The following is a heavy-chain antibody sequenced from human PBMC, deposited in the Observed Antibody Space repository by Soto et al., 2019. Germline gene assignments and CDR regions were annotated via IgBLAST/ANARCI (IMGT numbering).Heavy chain of an antibody. Sequence: SETLSLTCIVSGDSISSYYWSWIRQPPGKGLEWIGYIYYSGSTNYNPSLKSRVTISLDRSKNQFSLKLSSVTAADTAVYYCASGSYFDYWGQGTLVTVSS. CDR3: ASGSYFDY. CDR2: IYYSGST. CDR1: GDSISSYY. J-gene: IGHJ4*02. V-gene: IGHV4-59*12.